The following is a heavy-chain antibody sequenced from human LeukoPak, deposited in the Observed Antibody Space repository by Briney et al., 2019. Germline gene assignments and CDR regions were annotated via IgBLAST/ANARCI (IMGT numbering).Heavy chain of an antibody. Sequence: SETLSFTCAVYGGSFSGYYWSWIRQPPGKGLEWIGEINHSGSTNYNPSLKSRVTISVDTSKNQFSLKLSSVTAADTAVYYCAREGSIVATSYDYWGQGTLVTVSS. CDR3: AREGSIVATSYDY. V-gene: IGHV4-34*01. CDR2: INHSGST. D-gene: IGHD5-12*01. CDR1: GGSFSGYY. J-gene: IGHJ4*02.